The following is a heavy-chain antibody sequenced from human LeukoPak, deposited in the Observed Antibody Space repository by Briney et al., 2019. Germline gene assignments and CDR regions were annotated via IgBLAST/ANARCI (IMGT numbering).Heavy chain of an antibody. Sequence: GGSLRLSCAASGFTFSSYGMYWVRQAPGKGLEWVAFIRYDGSNKYYADSVKGRFTISRDNSKNTLHLQMKSLRAEDTAVYYCAKDERQWLVRGAFDIWGQGTMVTVSS. D-gene: IGHD6-19*01. CDR1: GFTFSSYG. J-gene: IGHJ3*02. V-gene: IGHV3-30*02. CDR2: IRYDGSNK. CDR3: AKDERQWLVRGAFDI.